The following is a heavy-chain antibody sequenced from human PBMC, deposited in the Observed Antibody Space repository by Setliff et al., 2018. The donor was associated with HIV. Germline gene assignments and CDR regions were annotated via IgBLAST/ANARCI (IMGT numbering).Heavy chain of an antibody. CDR1: GFTFSSYA. Sequence: GGSLRLSCAASGFTFSSYAMSWVRQAPGKGLDWVSAISGSAGSTYYADSVKGRFTTSRDNSKSTLYLQMNSLRAEDTAVYYCAKAARDYYDSSGYYIGIDYWGRGTLVTVSS. J-gene: IGHJ4*02. CDR3: AKAARDYYDSSGYYIGIDY. V-gene: IGHV3-23*01. CDR2: ISGSAGST. D-gene: IGHD3-22*01.